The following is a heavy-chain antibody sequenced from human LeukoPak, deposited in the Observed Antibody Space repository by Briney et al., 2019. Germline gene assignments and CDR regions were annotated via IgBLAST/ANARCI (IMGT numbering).Heavy chain of an antibody. Sequence: VQPGRSLRLSCAASGFSFSSYGMHWVRQGPGKGLEWVAVISYDGSNKYYADSVKGRFTISKDNSKNTLYLQMNSLRAEDTAVYYCARESAEESGYDSVYIDYWGQGTLVTVSS. D-gene: IGHD5-12*01. V-gene: IGHV3-30*03. CDR3: ARESAEESGYDSVYIDY. CDR2: ISYDGSNK. J-gene: IGHJ4*02. CDR1: GFSFSSYG.